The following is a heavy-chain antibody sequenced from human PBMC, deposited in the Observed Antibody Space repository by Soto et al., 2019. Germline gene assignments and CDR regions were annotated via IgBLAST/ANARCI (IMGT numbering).Heavy chain of an antibody. V-gene: IGHV1-18*01. CDR3: ARVGVRRPTPLWY. CDR1: GYTFTSYG. Sequence: GASVKVSCKASGYTFTSYGISWVLQAPGQGLEWMGWISAYNGNTNYAQKLQGRVTMTTDTSTSTAYVELRSLRSDDTAVYYCARVGVRRPTPLWYWGQGTLVTVSS. CDR2: ISAYNGNT. J-gene: IGHJ4*02. D-gene: IGHD3-3*01.